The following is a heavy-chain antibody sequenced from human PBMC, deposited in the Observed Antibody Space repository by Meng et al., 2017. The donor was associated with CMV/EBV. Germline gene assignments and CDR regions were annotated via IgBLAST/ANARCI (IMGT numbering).Heavy chain of an antibody. CDR1: GYTFTGYY. Sequence: ASVKVSCKASGYTFTGYYMYWVRQAPGQGLEWMGWINPNSGGTNYAQKFQGRVTMTRDTSISTAYMELSRLRSDDTAVYYCATDKVGSIAALHYWGQGTLVTVSS. V-gene: IGHV1-2*02. CDR2: INPNSGGT. CDR3: ATDKVGSIAALHY. D-gene: IGHD6-6*01. J-gene: IGHJ4*02.